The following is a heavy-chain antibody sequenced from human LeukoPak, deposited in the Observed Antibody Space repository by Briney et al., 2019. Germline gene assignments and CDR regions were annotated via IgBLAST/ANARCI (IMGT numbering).Heavy chain of an antibody. J-gene: IGHJ3*02. D-gene: IGHD3-22*01. Sequence: GGSLRLSCTTSGFTFSDYAVSWVRQAPGKGLEWIGFIRNKANGGTTEYAASVKGRFTISRDDSKTIAHLQMSSLKTEDTAVYYCRRFYSSGWASGAFDIWGQGTMVTVSS. V-gene: IGHV3-49*04. CDR2: IRNKANGGTT. CDR1: GFTFSDYA. CDR3: RRFYSSGWASGAFDI.